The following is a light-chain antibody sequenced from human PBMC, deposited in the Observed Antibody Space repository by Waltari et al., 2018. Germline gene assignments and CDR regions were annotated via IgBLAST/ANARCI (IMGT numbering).Light chain of an antibody. V-gene: IGKV1-5*03. CDR1: QGISSW. J-gene: IGKJ2*01. Sequence: IQITQSPSTLSASVGERVTLTCRASQGISSWVAWYQQKPGKAPKLLIYKASSLESGVPSRFSGSGSGTEFTLTISSLQPDDFATYYCQHYNSYSDTFGQGTKLEI. CDR2: KAS. CDR3: QHYNSYSDT.